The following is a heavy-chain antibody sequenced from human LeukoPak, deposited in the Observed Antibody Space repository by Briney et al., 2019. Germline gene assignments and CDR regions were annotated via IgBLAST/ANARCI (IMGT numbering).Heavy chain of an antibody. CDR2: ISGSGGST. V-gene: IGHV3-23*01. D-gene: IGHD2-2*01. CDR3: AKDYRACSSTSCYYRPYYFDY. CDR1: GFNFRAYW. Sequence: GGSLRLSCTTSGFNFRAYWMGWVRQAPGKGLEWVSAISGSGGSTYYADSVKGRFTISRDNSKNTLYLQMNSLRAEDTAVYYCAKDYRACSSTSCYYRPYYFDYWGQGTLVTVSS. J-gene: IGHJ4*02.